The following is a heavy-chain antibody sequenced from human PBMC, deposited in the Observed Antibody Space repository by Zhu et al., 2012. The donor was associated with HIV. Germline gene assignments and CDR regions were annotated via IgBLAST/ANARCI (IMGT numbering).Heavy chain of an antibody. J-gene: IGHJ3*01. V-gene: IGHV3-48*03. CDR2: IGNSGRTT. Sequence: QLVESGGDLVQPGGSLRLSCAAYGFTFSSYEMNWVRQAPGKGLEWLSYIGNSGRTTYYADSVKGRFTISRDNAKNSVYLHTNSLRAEDTAIYYCARGLSTAHGAYDVWGQGQWS. CDR3: ARGLSTAHGAYDV. CDR1: GFTFSSYE.